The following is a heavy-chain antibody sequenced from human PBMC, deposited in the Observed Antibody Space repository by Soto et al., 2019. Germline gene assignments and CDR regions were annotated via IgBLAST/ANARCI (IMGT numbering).Heavy chain of an antibody. CDR1: GYTFTRYG. CDR2: ISAYNGNT. D-gene: IGHD6-19*01. Sequence: ASVKGSCKGSGYTFTRYGVSWVRQAPGQGLEWMGWISAYNGNTNYAQKLQGRVTMTTDTSTSTAYMELRSLRSDDTAVYYCARDRVSGWSRAFDIWGQGTMVTVSS. V-gene: IGHV1-18*01. CDR3: ARDRVSGWSRAFDI. J-gene: IGHJ3*02.